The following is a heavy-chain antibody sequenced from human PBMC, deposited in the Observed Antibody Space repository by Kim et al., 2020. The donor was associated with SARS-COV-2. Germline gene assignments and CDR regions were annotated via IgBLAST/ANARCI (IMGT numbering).Heavy chain of an antibody. D-gene: IGHD6-13*01. V-gene: IGHV3-30*18. J-gene: IGHJ6*02. CDR3: AKDLEVHSSSWYFGRYGMDV. Sequence: GGSLRLSCAASGFTFSSYGMHWVRQAPGKGLEWVAVISYDGSNKYYADSVKGRFTISRDNSKNTLYLQMNSLRAEDTAVYYCAKDLEVHSSSWYFGRYGMDVWGQGTTVTVSS. CDR1: GFTFSSYG. CDR2: ISYDGSNK.